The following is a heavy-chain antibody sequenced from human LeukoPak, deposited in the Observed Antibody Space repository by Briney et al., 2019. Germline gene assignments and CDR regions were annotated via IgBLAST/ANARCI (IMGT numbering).Heavy chain of an antibody. V-gene: IGHV1-18*01. CDR3: ARDGTSYTNPNNWFDP. CDR1: GYTFTSYD. CDR2: ISAYNGNT. Sequence: ASVKVSCKASGYTFTSYDISWVRQAPGQGLEWMGWISAYNGNTNYAQKLQGRVTMTTDTSTSTAYMELRSLRSDDTAMYYCARDGTSYTNPNNWFDPWGQGTLVTVSS. J-gene: IGHJ5*02. D-gene: IGHD2-2*02.